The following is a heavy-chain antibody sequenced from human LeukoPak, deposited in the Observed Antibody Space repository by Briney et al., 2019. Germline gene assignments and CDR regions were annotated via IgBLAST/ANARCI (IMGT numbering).Heavy chain of an antibody. D-gene: IGHD5-12*01. CDR1: GGSISNYY. CDR2: IYYSGST. V-gene: IGHV4-59*01. Sequence: PSETLSLSCTVSGGSISNYYWNWLRQPPGKGLEWIGYIYYSGSTNYNPSLKSRVTMSLDTSKNQFSLRLTSVTAADTAVYYCARGFDSKSNYFDYWGQGNLVTVSS. J-gene: IGHJ4*02. CDR3: ARGFDSKSNYFDY.